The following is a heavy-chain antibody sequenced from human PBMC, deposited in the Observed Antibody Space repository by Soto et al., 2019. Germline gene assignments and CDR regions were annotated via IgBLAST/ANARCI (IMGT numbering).Heavy chain of an antibody. D-gene: IGHD3-10*01. Sequence: QVQLQESGPGLVKPSETLSLTCTVSGGSISSISNHYCSWIRQPPGKGLEWIGYISKSGSTSYNPTLRIRVIIPVDTSTNQVSLNLASVTAADTAVYYCPAQGFGNLRGLVDVWGQGTTVTVSS. V-gene: IGHV4-4*09. CDR1: GGSISSISNHY. J-gene: IGHJ6*02. CDR3: PAQGFGNLRGLVDV. CDR2: ISKSGST.